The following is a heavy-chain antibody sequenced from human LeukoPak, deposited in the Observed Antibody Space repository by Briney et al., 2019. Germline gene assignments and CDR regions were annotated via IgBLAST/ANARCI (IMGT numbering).Heavy chain of an antibody. D-gene: IGHD3-22*01. CDR1: GGSISSYY. V-gene: IGHV4-59*01. J-gene: IGHJ3*02. Sequence: SETLSLTCTVSGGSISSYYWSWIRQPPGKGLGWIGYIYYSGSTNYNPSLKSRVTISVDTSKNQFSLKLSSVTAADTAVYYCARASNYYDSSGYMDIWGQGTMVTVSS. CDR2: IYYSGST. CDR3: ARASNYYDSSGYMDI.